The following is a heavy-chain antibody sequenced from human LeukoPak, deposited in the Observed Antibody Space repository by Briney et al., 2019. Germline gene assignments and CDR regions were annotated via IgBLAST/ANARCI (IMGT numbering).Heavy chain of an antibody. Sequence: PSETLSLTCAVYGGSFSGYYWSWIRQPPGKGLEWIGEINHSGSTNYNPSLKSRVTISVDTSKNQFSLKLSSVTAADTAVYYCARELRTPATIDYWGQGTLVTVSS. D-gene: IGHD4-23*01. V-gene: IGHV4-34*01. J-gene: IGHJ4*02. CDR3: ARELRTPATIDY. CDR2: INHSGST. CDR1: GGSFSGYY.